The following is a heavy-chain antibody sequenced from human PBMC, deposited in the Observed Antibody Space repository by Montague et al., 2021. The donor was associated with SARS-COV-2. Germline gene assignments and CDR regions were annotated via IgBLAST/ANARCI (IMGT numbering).Heavy chain of an antibody. Sequence: SETLSLTCSFSGGSISTGSYYWGWIRQPPRKGLEWIGSIYYSGNTYYNPSLKSRVTISVDTSKNQFSLRLSSVTAADTAVYYCVRGGDYTDYGRFDYWGQGTLVIVSS. CDR1: GGSISTGSYY. CDR2: IYYSGNT. V-gene: IGHV4-39*01. J-gene: IGHJ4*02. CDR3: VRGGDYTDYGRFDY. D-gene: IGHD4-11*01.